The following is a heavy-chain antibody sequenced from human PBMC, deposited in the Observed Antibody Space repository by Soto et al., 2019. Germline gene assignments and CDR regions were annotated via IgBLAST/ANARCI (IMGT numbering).Heavy chain of an antibody. D-gene: IGHD3-22*01. CDR2: ISAYNGNT. CDR3: ARADPPYYYDSSGYYKYDY. CDR1: GYTFTSYG. Sequence: QVQLVQSGAEVKKPGASVKVSCKASGYTFTSYGISWVRQAPGQGLEWMGWISAYNGNTNYAQKLQGRVTMTTDTSTSTAYMELRSLRSDVTAVYYCARADPPYYYDSSGYYKYDYWGQGTLVTVSS. J-gene: IGHJ4*02. V-gene: IGHV1-18*01.